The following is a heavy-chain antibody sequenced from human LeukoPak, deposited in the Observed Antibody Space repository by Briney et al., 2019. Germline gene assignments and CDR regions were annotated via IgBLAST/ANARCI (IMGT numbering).Heavy chain of an antibody. Sequence: ASVNVSFKASGYTFTFYYIHWVRQAPGQGLERMGWINPKIGGTNYAQRFQGRVSMTSDTSISTAYMELRGVRSDDTAVYYCARDSSRRPQNYEISTSFSTDYWGQGTLVTVSS. CDR1: GYTFTFYY. CDR2: INPKIGGT. CDR3: ARDSSRRPQNYEISTSFSTDY. V-gene: IGHV1-2*02. D-gene: IGHD3-9*01. J-gene: IGHJ4*02.